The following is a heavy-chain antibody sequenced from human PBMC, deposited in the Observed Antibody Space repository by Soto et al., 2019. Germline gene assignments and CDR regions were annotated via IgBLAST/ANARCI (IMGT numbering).Heavy chain of an antibody. V-gene: IGHV1-69*02. CDR2: IIPILGIA. Sequence: AASVKVSCKASGDTFSSYTISWVRQAPGQGLEWMGRIIPILGIANYAQKFQGRVTITADKSASTAYMELSSLRSEDTAVYYCAIDGYKPFGYWGQGTLVTVSS. J-gene: IGHJ4*02. CDR1: GDTFSSYT. D-gene: IGHD5-12*01. CDR3: AIDGYKPFGY.